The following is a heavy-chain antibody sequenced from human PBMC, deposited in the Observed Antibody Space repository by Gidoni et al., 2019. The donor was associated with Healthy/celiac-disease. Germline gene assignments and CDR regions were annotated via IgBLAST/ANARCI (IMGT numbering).Heavy chain of an antibody. D-gene: IGHD2-21*02. CDR2: IWYDGSNK. V-gene: IGHV3-33*01. Sequence: QVQLVESGGGVVQPGRSLRLSCAASGFTFSIYGMHWVRQAPGKGLGWVAVIWYDGSNKYYADSVKGRFTTSRDNSKNTLYLQRNSLRAEDTAVYYCARDYCGGDCYSLYWGQGTLVTVSS. CDR1: GFTFSIYG. CDR3: ARDYCGGDCYSLY. J-gene: IGHJ4*02.